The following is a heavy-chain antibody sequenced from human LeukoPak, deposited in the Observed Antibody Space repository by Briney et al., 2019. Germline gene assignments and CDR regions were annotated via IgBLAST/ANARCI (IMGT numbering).Heavy chain of an antibody. J-gene: IGHJ2*01. Sequence: PSETLPLTCTVSGGSISGYYYNWIRQPPGKGLEWIGYIYYSGSTNYNPSLKRRVTISLDTSKNQFSLKLSSVTTADTAVYYCARSVVTLYWYFDLWGRGTLVTVSS. D-gene: IGHD4-23*01. CDR3: ARSVVTLYWYFDL. V-gene: IGHV4-59*01. CDR2: IYYSGST. CDR1: GGSISGYY.